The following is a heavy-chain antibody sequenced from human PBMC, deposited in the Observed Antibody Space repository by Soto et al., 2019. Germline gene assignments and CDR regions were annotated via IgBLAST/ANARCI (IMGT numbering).Heavy chain of an antibody. D-gene: IGHD6-25*01. CDR3: AKSPAAYYYYGMDV. Sequence: LRLSCAASGFTFSSYAMSWVRQAPGKGLEWVSAISGSGGSTYYADSVKGRFTISRDNSKNTPYLQMNSLRAEDTAVYYCAKSPAAYYYYGMDVWGQGTTVTVSS. J-gene: IGHJ6*02. CDR1: GFTFSSYA. CDR2: ISGSGGST. V-gene: IGHV3-23*01.